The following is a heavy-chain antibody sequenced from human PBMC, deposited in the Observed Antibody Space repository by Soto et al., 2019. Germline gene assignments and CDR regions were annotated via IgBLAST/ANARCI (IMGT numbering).Heavy chain of an antibody. CDR2: MFYGVST. V-gene: IGHV4-39*01. Sequence: SETLSFTCTVSGSSINSSGYYWGWIRQPPGKGLEWIGSMFYGVSTYYNPSLKSRVTVSVDTSKNQFSLNLRSVTAADTAVYYCARLPSRHLVDYWGKGTLVTVS. D-gene: IGHD3-3*02. J-gene: IGHJ4*02. CDR1: GSSINSSGYY. CDR3: ARLPSRHLVDY.